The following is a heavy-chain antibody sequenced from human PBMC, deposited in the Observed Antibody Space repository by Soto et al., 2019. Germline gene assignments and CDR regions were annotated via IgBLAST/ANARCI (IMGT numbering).Heavy chain of an antibody. J-gene: IGHJ6*03. Sequence: GGSLRLSCAASGFTFAGYAMSWVRQAPGKGLEWVSAISGNGGGSYYADSVKGRFTVSRDNSKNTLYLQTSSLRSEDTAVYYCARDTPLGFSSGYYYYMDVWGKGTTVTVSS. CDR1: GFTFAGYA. CDR3: ARDTPLGFSSGYYYYMDV. V-gene: IGHV3-23*01. CDR2: ISGNGGGS. D-gene: IGHD6-19*01.